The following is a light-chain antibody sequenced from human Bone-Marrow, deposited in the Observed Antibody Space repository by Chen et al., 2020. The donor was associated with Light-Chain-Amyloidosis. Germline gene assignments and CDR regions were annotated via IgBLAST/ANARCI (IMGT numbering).Light chain of an antibody. CDR1: NSNIGGNP. CDR3: AAWDDSLNSYV. Sequence: QSVLTQPPSASGTPGQRVSISCSGSNSNIGGNPVNWYQQFPGTAPKLLLYSDAQRPSGVPDRCSGSKTGTSASLAISGLQSDDEADYYCAAWDDSLNSYVFGAGTQVTVL. J-gene: IGLJ1*01. V-gene: IGLV1-44*01. CDR2: SDA.